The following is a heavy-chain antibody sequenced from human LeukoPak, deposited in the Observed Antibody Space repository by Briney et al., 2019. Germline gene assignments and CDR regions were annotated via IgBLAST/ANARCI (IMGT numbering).Heavy chain of an antibody. CDR2: ISGSGGST. D-gene: IGHD2-2*01. V-gene: IGHV3-23*01. CDR1: GFIFSSYA. CDR3: VKSDLIGVPAASIDYYYGMDV. J-gene: IGHJ6*02. Sequence: GGSLRLSCAASGFIFSSYAMSWVRQAPGKGLEWVSAISGSGGSTYYADSVKGRFTISRDNSKNTLYLQMNSLRAEDTAVYYCVKSDLIGVPAASIDYYYGMDVWGQGTTVTVSS.